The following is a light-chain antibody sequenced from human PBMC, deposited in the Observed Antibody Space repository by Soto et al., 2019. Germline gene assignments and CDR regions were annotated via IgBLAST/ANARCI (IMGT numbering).Light chain of an antibody. J-gene: IGLJ1*01. Sequence: QSVLTQPRSVSGSPGQSVTISCTGTSSDVAAYNFVSWYQQHPGKAPKLMIYDVTKRPSGVPDRFSGSKSGNTASLTISGLQSEDEADYYCFPYGGTHVFSTGTKVTVL. CDR2: DVT. V-gene: IGLV2-11*01. CDR1: SSDVAAYNF. CDR3: FPYGGTHV.